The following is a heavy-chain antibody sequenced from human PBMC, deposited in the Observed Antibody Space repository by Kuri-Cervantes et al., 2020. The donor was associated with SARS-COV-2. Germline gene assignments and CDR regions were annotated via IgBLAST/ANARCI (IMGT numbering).Heavy chain of an antibody. CDR3: AREPTPYGDYVH. CDR1: GFTFSSYW. Sequence: GESLKISCAASGFTFSSYWMHWVRQAPGKGLVWVSRINSDGSSTSYADSVKGRFTISRDNAKNTLYLQMNSLRAEDTAVYYCAREPTPYGDYVHWGQGTLVTVSS. D-gene: IGHD4-17*01. V-gene: IGHV3-74*01. CDR2: INSDGSST. J-gene: IGHJ4*02.